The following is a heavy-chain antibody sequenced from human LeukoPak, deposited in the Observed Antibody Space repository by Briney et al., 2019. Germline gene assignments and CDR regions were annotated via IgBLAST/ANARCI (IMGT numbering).Heavy chain of an antibody. CDR1: GVTLSDHH. CDR2: TRDKARGYTA. V-gene: IGHV3-72*01. CDR3: ARDGAEGDNSAFDM. J-gene: IGHJ3*02. D-gene: IGHD3-22*01. Sequence: GGSLRLSCAASGVTLSDHHMDWVRQAPGKGLEWVGRTRDKARGYTAEYAASVKGRFTISRDDSKTLVYLQMNSLRTEDTAVYFCARDGAEGDNSAFDMWGQGTVVTVSS.